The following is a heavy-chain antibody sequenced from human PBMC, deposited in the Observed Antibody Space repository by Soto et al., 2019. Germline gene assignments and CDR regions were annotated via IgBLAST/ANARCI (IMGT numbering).Heavy chain of an antibody. D-gene: IGHD3-3*01. CDR1: GGSISSYY. Sequence: QVQLQESGPGLVKPSETLSLTCTVSGGSISSYYWSWIRQPPGKGMEWIGYLYYSGSTNYNPSLKSRVTIPVDTSKNQFSLKLSSVTPADTAVYYCARQSGYYYYFDYWGQGTLVTVSS. J-gene: IGHJ4*02. CDR2: LYYSGST. CDR3: ARQSGYYYYFDY. V-gene: IGHV4-59*08.